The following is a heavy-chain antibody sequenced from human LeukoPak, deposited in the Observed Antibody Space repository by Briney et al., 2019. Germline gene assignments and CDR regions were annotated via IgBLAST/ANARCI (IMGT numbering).Heavy chain of an antibody. CDR1: GGSISSYY. V-gene: IGHV4-59*01. CDR2: IYYSGST. Sequence: PSETLSLTCTVSGGSISSYYWSWIRQPPGKGLEWIGYIYYSGSTNYNPSLKSRVTISVDTSKNQFSLKLSSVTAADTAVYYCARARRITGTTASLFDYWGQGTLVTVSS. D-gene: IGHD1-7*01. J-gene: IGHJ4*02. CDR3: ARARRITGTTASLFDY.